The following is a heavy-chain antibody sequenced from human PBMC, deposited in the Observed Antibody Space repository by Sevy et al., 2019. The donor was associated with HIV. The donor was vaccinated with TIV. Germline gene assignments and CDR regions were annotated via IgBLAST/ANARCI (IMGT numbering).Heavy chain of an antibody. CDR1: GYSFITYW. Sequence: GESLKISCKGSGYSFITYWIGWVRQMPGKGLEWMGLIFPADSNTRYSPSFQGQVTISADKSISTAYLQWSSLKASDTSTYYCARLDYGDSDAFDIWGQGTMVTVSS. CDR2: IFPADSNT. V-gene: IGHV5-51*01. D-gene: IGHD4-17*01. CDR3: ARLDYGDSDAFDI. J-gene: IGHJ3*02.